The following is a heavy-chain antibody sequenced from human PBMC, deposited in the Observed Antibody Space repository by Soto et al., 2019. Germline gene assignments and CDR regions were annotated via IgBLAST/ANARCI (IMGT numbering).Heavy chain of an antibody. CDR3: ASQLRYCSGGSCFRLKDHNYYFYGMDV. V-gene: IGHV3-33*01. CDR1: GFAFSSYG. Sequence: GGSLRLSYEASGFAFSSYGMHWVRQAPGKGLEWGAVIWYDGSNKYYADSVKGRFTISRDNSKNTLYLQMNSLRAEDTAVYYCASQLRYCSGGSCFRLKDHNYYFYGMDVWRQGTTVTVS. CDR2: IWYDGSNK. J-gene: IGHJ6*02. D-gene: IGHD2-15*01.